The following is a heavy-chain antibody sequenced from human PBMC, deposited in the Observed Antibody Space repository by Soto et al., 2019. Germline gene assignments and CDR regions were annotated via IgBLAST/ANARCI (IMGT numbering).Heavy chain of an antibody. Sequence: LALTCTVSGGSISSGGYYWSWIRQHPGKGLEWIGYIYYSGSTYYNPSLKSRVTISVDTSKNQFSLKLSSVTAADTAVYYCARGFSSSWSLDYWGQGTLVTVSS. CDR3: ARGFSSSWSLDY. J-gene: IGHJ4*02. CDR1: GGSISSGGYY. V-gene: IGHV4-31*03. D-gene: IGHD6-13*01. CDR2: IYYSGST.